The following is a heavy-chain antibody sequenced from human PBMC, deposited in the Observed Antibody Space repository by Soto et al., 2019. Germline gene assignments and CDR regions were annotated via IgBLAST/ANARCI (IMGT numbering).Heavy chain of an antibody. Sequence: GGSLRLSCTASGFTFGDYAMSWVRQAPGKGLEWVGFIRSKAYGGTTEYAASVKGRFTISRDDSRSIAYLQMNSLKTEDTAVYYCTREGGFRVVTARDAFDIWGQGTMVTVSS. J-gene: IGHJ3*02. D-gene: IGHD2-21*02. CDR3: TREGGFRVVTARDAFDI. CDR1: GFTFGDYA. V-gene: IGHV3-49*04. CDR2: IRSKAYGGTT.